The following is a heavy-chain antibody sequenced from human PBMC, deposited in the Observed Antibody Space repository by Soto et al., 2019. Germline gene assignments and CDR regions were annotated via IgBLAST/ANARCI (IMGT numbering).Heavy chain of an antibody. CDR2: ISYDESNK. CDR3: AKDSYDSNFDY. J-gene: IGHJ4*02. D-gene: IGHD3-22*01. CDR1: GVTFSSYG. Sequence: GGSLRLSCAAPGVTFSSYGMHWVRRAPGKGLEWVAVISYDESNKYYADSVKGRFTISRDNSKNTLYLQMNSLRAEDTAVYYCAKDSYDSNFDYWGQGTLVTVSS. V-gene: IGHV3-30*18.